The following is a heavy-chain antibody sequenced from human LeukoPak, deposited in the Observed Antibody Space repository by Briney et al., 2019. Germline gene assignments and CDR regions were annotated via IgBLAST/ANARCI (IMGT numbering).Heavy chain of an antibody. Sequence: SETLSLTCTVSGDSISSYYWSWIRQPPGKGLEWIGYIYYSGSTNYNPSLKSRVTISVDTSKNQFSLKLSSVTAADTAVYYCAREHGSGSYGYWGQGTLVTVSS. CDR2: IYYSGST. D-gene: IGHD3-10*01. J-gene: IGHJ4*02. V-gene: IGHV4-59*12. CDR1: GDSISSYY. CDR3: AREHGSGSYGY.